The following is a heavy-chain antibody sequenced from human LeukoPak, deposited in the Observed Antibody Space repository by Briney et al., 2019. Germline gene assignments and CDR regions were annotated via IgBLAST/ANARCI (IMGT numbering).Heavy chain of an antibody. CDR1: GYSFTSYW. CDR3: ARHGEEYSSPQGAFDI. Sequence: GESLKISCQGSGYSFTSYWIGWVRQMPGKGLEWMGIIYPDDSDTRYSPSFQGQVTISADKSISTAYLQWSSLKASDTAMYYCARHGEEYSSPQGAFDIWGQGTMVTVSS. V-gene: IGHV5-51*01. J-gene: IGHJ3*02. CDR2: IYPDDSDT. D-gene: IGHD6-6*01.